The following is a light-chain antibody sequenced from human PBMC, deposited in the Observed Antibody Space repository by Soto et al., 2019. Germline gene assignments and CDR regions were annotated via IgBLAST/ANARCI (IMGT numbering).Light chain of an antibody. Sequence: DIQMTQSPSSLPASVGDRVTITCRASQGIGNYLAWYQRTPGKVPKLLIYAASTLQSGVPSRFSGSGSGTEFTLTISSLQPYDVATYYCLAYNSPPQTFGQGTKVEIK. J-gene: IGKJ1*01. V-gene: IGKV1-27*01. CDR1: QGIGNY. CDR2: AAS. CDR3: LAYNSPPQT.